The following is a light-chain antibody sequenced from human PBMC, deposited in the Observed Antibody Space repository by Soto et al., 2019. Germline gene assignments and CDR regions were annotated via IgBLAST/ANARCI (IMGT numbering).Light chain of an antibody. Sequence: DIPMTQSPSSLSASVGDXVTITCRASQSISSYLNWYQQKPGKAPKLLIYAASSLQSGVPSRFSGSGSGTDCTLTISSLQPEDFATYYCQQSYSTPLTFGGGTKVDIK. CDR3: QQSYSTPLT. CDR1: QSISSY. V-gene: IGKV1-39*01. J-gene: IGKJ4*01. CDR2: AAS.